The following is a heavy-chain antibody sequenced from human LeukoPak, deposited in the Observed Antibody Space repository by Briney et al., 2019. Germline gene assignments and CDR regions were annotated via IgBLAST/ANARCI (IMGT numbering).Heavy chain of an antibody. D-gene: IGHD4-17*01. CDR3: ARLNFGDDY. J-gene: IGHJ4*02. CDR2: IYGSTSA. V-gene: IGHV3-66*01. CDR1: GFTVSSNY. Sequence: PGWSLRLSCAASGFTVSSNYINWVRQAPGKGLEWVSLIYGSTSADYADSVKGRFTISRDTSMNTVYLQMNSLRAEDTAVYYCARLNFGDDYWGQGTLVTVSS.